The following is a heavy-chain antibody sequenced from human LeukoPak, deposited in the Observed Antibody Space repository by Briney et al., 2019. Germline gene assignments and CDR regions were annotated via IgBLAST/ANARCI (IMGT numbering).Heavy chain of an antibody. J-gene: IGHJ2*01. CDR2: IYTSGST. Sequence: SETLSLTCTVSGGSISSYYWSWIRQPAGKGLEWIGRIYTSGSTNYNPSLKSRVTMSVDTSKNQFSLKLSSVTAADTAVYHCASYFSWPSGRYFDLWGRGTLVTVSS. CDR3: ASYFSWPSGRYFDL. CDR1: GGSISSYY. V-gene: IGHV4-4*07. D-gene: IGHD2-15*01.